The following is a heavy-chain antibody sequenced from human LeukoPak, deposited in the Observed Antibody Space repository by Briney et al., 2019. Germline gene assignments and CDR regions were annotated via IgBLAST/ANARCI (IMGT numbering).Heavy chain of an antibody. V-gene: IGHV3-30*04. CDR1: GFTLKIYP. CDR3: AREGVQTTVDAFDI. CDR2: ISHDGSDK. J-gene: IGHJ3*02. D-gene: IGHD4-17*01. Sequence: GGSLRLSCAASGFTLKIYPMHWVRQAPGKGLEWLSAISHDGSDKNNADSVKGRFIISRDNSKNTIYLQLNSLRPEDTAMYYCAREGVQTTVDAFDIWGLGTMVIVSS.